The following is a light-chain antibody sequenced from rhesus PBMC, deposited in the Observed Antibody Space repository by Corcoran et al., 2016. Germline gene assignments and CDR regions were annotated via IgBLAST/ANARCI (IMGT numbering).Light chain of an antibody. CDR2: KVS. CDR1: QSLVHSNGNTY. CDR3: GQGTHWPFT. J-gene: IGKJ3*01. V-gene: IGKV2-64*01. Sequence: DVVMTQSPLSLPITPGQPASISCRSSQSLVHSNGNTYLSWYQQKPGQPPRLLIYKVSNWDSGVPDRFSGRGAGTDFTLKIRRVEAEDIVFYNCGQGTHWPFTFGPGTKLDIK.